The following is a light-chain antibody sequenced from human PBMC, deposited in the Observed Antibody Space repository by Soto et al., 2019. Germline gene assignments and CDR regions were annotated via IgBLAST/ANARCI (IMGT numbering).Light chain of an antibody. CDR1: QSVGRNY. J-gene: IGKJ5*01. Sequence: EIGLTQSPGTLSLSPGERATLSRRASQSVGRNYLAWYQQTPGQAPRLLIHGASTRATGIPDRFSGSGSGTDFTLTLSRLESEDSAVYYCHQYASSPLTFGQGTRLEIK. CDR2: GAS. V-gene: IGKV3-20*01. CDR3: HQYASSPLT.